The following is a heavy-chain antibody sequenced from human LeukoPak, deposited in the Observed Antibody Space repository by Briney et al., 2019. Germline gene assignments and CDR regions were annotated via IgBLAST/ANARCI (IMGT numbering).Heavy chain of an antibody. CDR1: GFTFDDYG. V-gene: IGHV3-20*04. J-gene: IGHJ3*02. CDR3: ARDAGYSSGRYDAFDI. D-gene: IGHD6-19*01. CDR2: INWSGGST. Sequence: PGGSLRLSCVASGFTFDDYGMSWVRQAPGQGLKWVSGINWSGGSTGYADSVKGRFTISRDNAKNSLYLQMNTLRAEDTALYYCARDAGYSSGRYDAFDIWGQGTLVTVSS.